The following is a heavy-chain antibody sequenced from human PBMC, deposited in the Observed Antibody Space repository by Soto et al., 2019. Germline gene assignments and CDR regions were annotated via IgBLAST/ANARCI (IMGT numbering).Heavy chain of an antibody. CDR2: ISYDGSNK. CDR1: GFTFKNYA. D-gene: IGHD1-26*01. Sequence: QPGGSLRLSCAASGFTFKNYAMRWVRQAPGKGLEWVAVISYDGSNKYYADSVKGRFTISRDNSKNTLYLQMNSLRAEDTAVYYCAKDYYGGYYYGMDVWGQGTTVTVSS. CDR3: AKDYYGGYYYGMDV. V-gene: IGHV3-30*18. J-gene: IGHJ6*02.